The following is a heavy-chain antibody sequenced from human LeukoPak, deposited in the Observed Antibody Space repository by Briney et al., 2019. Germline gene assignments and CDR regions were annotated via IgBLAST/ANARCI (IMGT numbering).Heavy chain of an antibody. CDR2: IKDDRSDK. V-gene: IGHV3-7*01. D-gene: IGHD1-26*01. Sequence: HPGGSLRLSCAASGFTFSAYWMSWVRQAPGKGLEWVANIKDDRSDKYYVDSVKGRFTISRDNAKNSLYLQMNSLRDDDTAVYYCARAAGGTSRDYWGQGTLVTVSS. J-gene: IGHJ4*02. CDR3: ARAAGGTSRDY. CDR1: GFTFSAYW.